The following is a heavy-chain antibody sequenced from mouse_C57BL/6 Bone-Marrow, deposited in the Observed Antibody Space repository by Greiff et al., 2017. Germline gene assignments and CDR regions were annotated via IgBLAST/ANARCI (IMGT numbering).Heavy chain of an antibody. V-gene: IGHV2-4*01. CDR3: AKFTTVNYFDY. CDR1: GFSLTSYG. CDR2: IWSGGST. D-gene: IGHD1-1*01. J-gene: IGHJ2*01. Sequence: QVQLKQSGPGLVQPSQSLSITCTVSGFSLTSYGVHWVRQPPGKGLEWLGVIWSGGSTDYNAAFISSLSISKDNSKRQVCFKMNSLQADDTAIYYCAKFTTVNYFDYWGQGTTLTVSS.